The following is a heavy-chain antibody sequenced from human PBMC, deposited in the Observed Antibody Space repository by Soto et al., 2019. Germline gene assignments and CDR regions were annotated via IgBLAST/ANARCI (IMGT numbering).Heavy chain of an antibody. CDR1: GGSISSSTYY. Sequence: SETLSLTCTVSGGSISSSTYYWDWIRQPPGRGLEWIGTIYYSGRTNYNPSLKSRVTISVDTSKNQFSLKLSSVTAADTAVYCCARGLDFWSGYRYTYFDYWGQGTLVTVSS. CDR2: IYYSGRT. J-gene: IGHJ4*02. V-gene: IGHV4-39*07. CDR3: ARGLDFWSGYRYTYFDY. D-gene: IGHD3-3*01.